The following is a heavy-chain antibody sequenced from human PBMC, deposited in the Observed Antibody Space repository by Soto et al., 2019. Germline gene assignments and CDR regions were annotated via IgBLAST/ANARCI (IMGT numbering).Heavy chain of an antibody. J-gene: IGHJ4*02. CDR3: ARAPGSAGIILFQD. CDR2: TSFDGFNQ. CDR1: GCNFRNYA. D-gene: IGHD3-16*02. V-gene: IGHV3-30*03. Sequence: VGSVRLSCVCSGCNFRNYAMQWVREAPGKGLEWVALTSFDGFNQYYGKSVEGRFTISRDNSKNTLYLQMDSLRPEDSAIYFCARAPGSAGIILFQDWGQGTLVSVS.